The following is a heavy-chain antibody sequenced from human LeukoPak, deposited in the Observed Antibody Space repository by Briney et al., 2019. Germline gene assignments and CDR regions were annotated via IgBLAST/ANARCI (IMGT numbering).Heavy chain of an antibody. Sequence: SETLSLTCTVSGGSISSSSYYWGWIRQPPGKGLEWIGSIYYSGSTYYNPSLKSRVTMSVDASKNQFSLKLSSVTAADTAVYYCARHNTYGYCSSTSCYTRWFDPWGQGTLVTVSS. V-gene: IGHV4-39*01. CDR2: IYYSGST. D-gene: IGHD2-2*02. CDR3: ARHNTYGYCSSTSCYTRWFDP. J-gene: IGHJ5*02. CDR1: GGSISSSSYY.